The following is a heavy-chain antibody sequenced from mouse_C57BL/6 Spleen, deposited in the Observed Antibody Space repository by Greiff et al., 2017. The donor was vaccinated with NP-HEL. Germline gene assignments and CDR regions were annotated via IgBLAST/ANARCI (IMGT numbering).Heavy chain of an antibody. Sequence: VHLVESGAELARPGASVKMSCKASGYTFTSYTMHWVKQRPGQGLEWIGYINPSSGYTKYNQKFKDKATLTADKSSSTAYMQLSSLTSEDSAVYYCARILRGDYWGQGTSVTVSS. CDR1: GYTFTSYT. D-gene: IGHD1-1*01. V-gene: IGHV1-4*01. J-gene: IGHJ4*01. CDR3: ARILRGDY. CDR2: INPSSGYT.